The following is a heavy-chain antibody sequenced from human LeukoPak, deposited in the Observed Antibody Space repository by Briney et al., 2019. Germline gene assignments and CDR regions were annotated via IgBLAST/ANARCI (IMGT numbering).Heavy chain of an antibody. CDR2: INHSGST. V-gene: IGHV4-34*01. CDR1: GGSFSGYY. CDR3: ARGDIVVVPAGLRGVNWFDP. J-gene: IGHJ5*02. D-gene: IGHD2-2*01. Sequence: SETLSLTCAVYGGSFSGYYWSWIRQPPGKGLEWIGEINHSGSTNYNPSLKSRVTISVDTSKNQFSLKLSSVTAADTAVYYCARGDIVVVPAGLRGVNWFDPWGQGTLVTVSS.